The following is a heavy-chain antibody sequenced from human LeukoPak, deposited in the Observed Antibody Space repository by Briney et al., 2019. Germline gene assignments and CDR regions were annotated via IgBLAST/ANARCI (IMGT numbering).Heavy chain of an antibody. J-gene: IGHJ4*02. Sequence: GGSLRLSCAASGFTFSSYSMNWVRQAPGKGLEWVSYISSSSSTIYYADSVKGRFTISRDNAKNSLYLQMNSLRAEDTAVYYCARDLYYGSGSYIYWGQGTLVTVSS. CDR3: ARDLYYGSGSYIY. CDR1: GFTFSSYS. CDR2: ISSSSSTI. D-gene: IGHD3-10*01. V-gene: IGHV3-48*01.